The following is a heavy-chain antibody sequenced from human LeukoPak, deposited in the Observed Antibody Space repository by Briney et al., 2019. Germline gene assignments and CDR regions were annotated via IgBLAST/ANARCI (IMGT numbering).Heavy chain of an antibody. V-gene: IGHV4-34*01. CDR1: GQFYRIYY. J-gene: IGHJ4*02. CDR3: ARHGSSSWRRSYFDY. D-gene: IGHD6-13*01. CDR2: VNHSGST. Sequence: SLTLSLTCAVYGQFYRIYYWSWIRQSPGKGREWMVEVNHSGSTNYNPSLKSRVTISVDTSKNQFSLKLNSLTAADTAVYYCARHGSSSWRRSYFDYWGQGTLVTVSS.